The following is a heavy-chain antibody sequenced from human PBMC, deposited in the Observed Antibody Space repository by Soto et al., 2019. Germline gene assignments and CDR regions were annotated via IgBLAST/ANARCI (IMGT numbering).Heavy chain of an antibody. J-gene: IGHJ4*02. CDR3: AKDARPDGFWDFDY. CDR2: IYGDGSGT. V-gene: IGHV3-23*01. D-gene: IGHD5-12*01. Sequence: PGGSQRHSCAASRLTFSTYTMNWVRQTPGKGLEWVSGIYGDGSGTHYADSVKGRLTISRDNSKNTLYLQMNSLRAEDTAVYYCAKDARPDGFWDFDYWGQGTLVTVSS. CDR1: RLTFSTYT.